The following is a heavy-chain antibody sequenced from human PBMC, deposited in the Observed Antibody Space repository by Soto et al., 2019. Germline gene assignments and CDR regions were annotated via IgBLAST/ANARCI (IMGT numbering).Heavy chain of an antibody. CDR2: INRDGSKK. Sequence: EVQLEESGGDLVQPGGSLRLSCAASGFTLSAYWMTWVRQAPGKGLEWVANINRDGSKKSYLDSVRGRFTISRDNVGNSLYLQMDSLRDDDTALYSCERDVSPGSSSLYLDAFDIWGQGTMVTVSS. V-gene: IGHV3-7*05. CDR3: ERDVSPGSSSLYLDAFDI. J-gene: IGHJ3*02. CDR1: GFTLSAYW. D-gene: IGHD6-13*01.